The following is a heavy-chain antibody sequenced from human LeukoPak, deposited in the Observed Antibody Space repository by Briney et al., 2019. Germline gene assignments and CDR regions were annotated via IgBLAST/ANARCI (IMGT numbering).Heavy chain of an antibody. CDR2: TYYSGTT. Sequence: SETLSLTCTVSGGSISGHFWSWIRQPPGKGLEWIEFTYYSGTTNYNPSLESRVTISLDTSKNQFSLKLSSVTAADAAIYYCARQTFTFGGLKILDSWGQGTLITVTS. J-gene: IGHJ4*02. V-gene: IGHV4-59*11. D-gene: IGHD3-16*01. CDR3: ARQTFTFGGLKILDS. CDR1: GGSISGHF.